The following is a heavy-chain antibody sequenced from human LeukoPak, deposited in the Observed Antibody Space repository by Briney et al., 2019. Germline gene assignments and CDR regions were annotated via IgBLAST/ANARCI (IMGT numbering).Heavy chain of an antibody. CDR1: GFTFSSYS. CDR3: ARGQGTAAADYFDY. V-gene: IGHV3-21*01. Sequence: PGGSLRLSCAASGFTFSSYSMNWVRQAPGKGLEWVSSISSSSSYIYYADSVKGRFTTSRDNAKNSLYLQMNSLRAEDTAVYYCARGQGTAAADYFDYWGQGTLVTVSS. D-gene: IGHD1-14*01. CDR2: ISSSSSYI. J-gene: IGHJ4*02.